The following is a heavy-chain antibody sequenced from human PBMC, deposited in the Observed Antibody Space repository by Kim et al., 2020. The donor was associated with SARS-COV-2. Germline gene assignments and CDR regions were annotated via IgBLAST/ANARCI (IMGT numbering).Heavy chain of an antibody. Sequence: SETLSLTCTVSGGSISSYYWSWIRQPPGKGLEWIGYIYYSGSTNYNPSLKSRVTISVDTSKNQFSLKLSSVTAADTAVYYCARARTYGSGSYYNDYWGQGTLVTVSS. CDR2: IYYSGST. V-gene: IGHV4-59*01. CDR1: GGSISSYY. J-gene: IGHJ4*02. CDR3: ARARTYGSGSYYNDY. D-gene: IGHD3-10*01.